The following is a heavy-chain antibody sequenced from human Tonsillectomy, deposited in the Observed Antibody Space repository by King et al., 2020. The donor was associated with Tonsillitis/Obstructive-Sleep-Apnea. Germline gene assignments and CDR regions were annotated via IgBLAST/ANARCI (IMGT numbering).Heavy chain of an antibody. CDR2: IFSNDEK. Sequence: TLKESGPVLLKPTETLTLTCTVSGFSLSNARMGVSWIRQPPGKALEWLAHIFSNDEKSYSTSLKSRLTISKDTSKSQVVLTMTNMDPVDTATYYCARLNTLDYGDYYVTFDIWGQGTMVTVSS. J-gene: IGHJ3*02. CDR3: ARLNTLDYGDYYVTFDI. CDR1: GFSLSNARMG. D-gene: IGHD4-17*01. V-gene: IGHV2-26*01.